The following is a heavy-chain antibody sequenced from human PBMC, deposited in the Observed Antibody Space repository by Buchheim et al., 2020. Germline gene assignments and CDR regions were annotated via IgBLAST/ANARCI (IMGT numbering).Heavy chain of an antibody. CDR3: AKELMSIAARRVTFGFDY. Sequence: QVQLVESGGGVVQPGRSLRLSCAASGFTFSSYGMHWVRQAPGKGLEWVAVISYDGSNKYYADSVKGRFTISRDNYKNTLYLQMNSLRAEDTAVYYCAKELMSIAARRVTFGFDYWGQGTL. CDR2: ISYDGSNK. D-gene: IGHD6-6*01. J-gene: IGHJ4*02. V-gene: IGHV3-30*18. CDR1: GFTFSSYG.